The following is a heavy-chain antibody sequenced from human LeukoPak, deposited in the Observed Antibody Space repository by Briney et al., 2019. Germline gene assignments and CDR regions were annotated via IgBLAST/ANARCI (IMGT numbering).Heavy chain of an antibody. CDR3: ARDTHFYGIGVIVVPDAFDI. CDR1: GFTFSSYG. CDR2: ISYDGSNK. V-gene: IGHV3-30*03. Sequence: GGSLRLSCAASGFTFSSYGMHWVRQAPGKGLEWVAVISYDGSNKYYADSVKGRFTISRDNAKNSLYLQMNSLRAEDTAVYYCARDTHFYGIGVIVVPDAFDIWGQGTMVTVSS. J-gene: IGHJ3*02. D-gene: IGHD3-22*01.